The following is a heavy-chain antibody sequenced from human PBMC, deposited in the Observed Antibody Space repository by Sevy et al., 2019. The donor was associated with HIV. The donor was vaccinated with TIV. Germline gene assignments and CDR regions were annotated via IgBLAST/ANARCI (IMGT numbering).Heavy chain of an antibody. J-gene: IGHJ3*02. CDR3: AKDRDWELGDAFDI. V-gene: IGHV3-23*01. CDR2: LSGNGGST. Sequence: GGSLRLSCAASGFTFSSYAMNWVRQAPGKGLEWVSGLSGNGGSTKYADSVKGRFTISRDNSKNTLYLQMNSLRAEDTAIYYCAKDRDWELGDAFDIWGQGTMVTVSS. CDR1: GFTFSSYA. D-gene: IGHD1-26*01.